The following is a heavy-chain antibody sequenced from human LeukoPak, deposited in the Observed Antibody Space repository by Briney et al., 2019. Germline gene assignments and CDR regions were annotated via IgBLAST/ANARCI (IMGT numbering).Heavy chain of an antibody. D-gene: IGHD3-16*02. Sequence: GGSLRLSCVASGFTFTSFAMSWVRQPPGKGLEWVSAISGSGGTTYYADSVKGRFTISRDTSKSTLHLQMDSLRAEDTAVHYCAKDLRELSLYYYFDYWGQGTLVTVSS. V-gene: IGHV3-23*01. CDR3: AKDLRELSLYYYFDY. J-gene: IGHJ4*02. CDR2: ISGSGGTT. CDR1: GFTFTSFA.